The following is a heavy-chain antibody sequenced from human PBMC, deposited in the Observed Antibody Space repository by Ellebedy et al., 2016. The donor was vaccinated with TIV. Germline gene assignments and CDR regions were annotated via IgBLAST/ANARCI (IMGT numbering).Heavy chain of an antibody. CDR3: ARDHYGSGSYSSD. Sequence: GESLKISCAASGFTFSDYYMSWIRQAPGKGLEWISYISSSTTYTNYADSVKGRFTISRDNAKNSLYLRMNSLRAEDTAVYYCARDHYGSGSYSSDWGQGTLVTVSS. D-gene: IGHD3-10*01. CDR1: GFTFSDYY. V-gene: IGHV3-11*06. CDR2: ISSSTTYT. J-gene: IGHJ4*02.